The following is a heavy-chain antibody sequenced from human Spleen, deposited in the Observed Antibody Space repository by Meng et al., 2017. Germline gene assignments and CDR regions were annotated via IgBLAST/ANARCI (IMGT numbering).Heavy chain of an antibody. CDR1: GGSLSGYY. J-gene: IGHJ4*02. CDR2: INHSGST. CDR3: ARSGSWYGVDY. D-gene: IGHD6-13*01. V-gene: IGHV4-34*01. Sequence: GSLRLSCAVYGGSLSGYYWTWIRQPPGKGLEWIGEINHSGSTNYNPSLKSRVTLSVDTSKNHFSLKLRSVTAADTAVYYCARSGSWYGVDYWGQGTVVTVSS.